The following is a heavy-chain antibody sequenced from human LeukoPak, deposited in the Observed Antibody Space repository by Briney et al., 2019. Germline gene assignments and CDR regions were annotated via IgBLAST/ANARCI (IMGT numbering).Heavy chain of an antibody. J-gene: IGHJ4*02. CDR3: ASLDY. Sequence: PGGSLRLSCAASGFTFSISWVNWVRQAPGKGLVWVSSINSDGSSTSYADSVKGRFTISRANAKNTMYLQMNTLRAEDTAVYYCASLDYWGQGTPVTVSS. V-gene: IGHV3-74*01. CDR2: INSDGSST. CDR1: GFTFSISW.